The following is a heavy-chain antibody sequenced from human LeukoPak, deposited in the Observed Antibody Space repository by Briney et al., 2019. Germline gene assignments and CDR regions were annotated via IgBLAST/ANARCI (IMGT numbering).Heavy chain of an antibody. CDR3: ARAGLYCTNGVCYGWFDP. V-gene: IGHV4-59*01. CDR1: GGSISPYY. Sequence: SETLSLTCTVSGGSISPYYWSWIRQPPGKGLEWIGYIYYSGSTNYNPSLKSRVTISVDTSKNQFSLKLSSVTAADTAVYYCARAGLYCTNGVCYGWFDPWGQGTLVTVSS. J-gene: IGHJ5*02. CDR2: IYYSGST. D-gene: IGHD2-8*01.